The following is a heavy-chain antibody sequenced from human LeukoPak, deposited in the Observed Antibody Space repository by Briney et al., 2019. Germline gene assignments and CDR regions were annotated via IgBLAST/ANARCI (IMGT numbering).Heavy chain of an antibody. CDR3: ARGRSWSFDY. J-gene: IGHJ4*02. D-gene: IGHD6-13*01. Sequence: SETLSLTCTVSGGSISSGDYYWSWIRQPPGQGLEWIGYIYYSGSTYYNPSLKSRVTISVDTSKNQFSLKLNSVTAADTAVYYCARGRSWSFDYWGQGTLVTVSS. CDR1: GGSISSGDYY. CDR2: IYYSGST. V-gene: IGHV4-30-4*01.